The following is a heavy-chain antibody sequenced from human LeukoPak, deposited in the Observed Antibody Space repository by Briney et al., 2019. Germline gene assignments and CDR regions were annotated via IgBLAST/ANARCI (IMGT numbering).Heavy chain of an antibody. J-gene: IGHJ5*02. D-gene: IGHD3-10*01. CDR1: GGSFSGYY. Sequence: SETLSLTCAVYGGSFSGYYWSWIRQPPGKGLEWIGEINHSGSTNYNPSLKSRVTISVDTSKNQFSLKLSSVTAADTAVYYCAVGSVWFGEFNNWFDPWGQGTLVTVSS. V-gene: IGHV4-34*01. CDR3: AVGSVWFGEFNNWFDP. CDR2: INHSGST.